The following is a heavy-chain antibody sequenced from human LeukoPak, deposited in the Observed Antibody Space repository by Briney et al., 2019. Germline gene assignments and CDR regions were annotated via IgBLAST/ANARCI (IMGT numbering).Heavy chain of an antibody. CDR2: ISNNGDTI. Sequence: GGSLRLSCAASGSTFRDYYMHWVRQAPGKGLEWISYISNNGDTIYYADSVKGRFTISRDNAKNSLFLQMNSLSAEDTAVYYCARDPQAWEVPLDSWGQGTLVTVSS. J-gene: IGHJ4*02. CDR1: GSTFRDYY. V-gene: IGHV3-11*01. CDR3: ARDPQAWEVPLDS. D-gene: IGHD2-2*01.